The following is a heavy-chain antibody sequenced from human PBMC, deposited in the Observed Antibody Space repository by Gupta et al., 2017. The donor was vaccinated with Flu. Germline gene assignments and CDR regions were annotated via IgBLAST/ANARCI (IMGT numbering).Heavy chain of an antibody. D-gene: IGHD4-17*01. CDR2: ISTSGNT. CDR3: AKDQDYGDYFDY. V-gene: IGHV3-23*01. CDR1: GFTFTNYA. Sequence: EVQLLESGGGLVQPGGSLRLSCAASGFTFTNYAMSWVRQAPGKGLEWVSSISTSGNTYYADSVKGRFTISRDNSENTLHLQMNSLRADDTAVYYCAKDQDYGDYFDYWGQGTLVTVSS. J-gene: IGHJ4*02.